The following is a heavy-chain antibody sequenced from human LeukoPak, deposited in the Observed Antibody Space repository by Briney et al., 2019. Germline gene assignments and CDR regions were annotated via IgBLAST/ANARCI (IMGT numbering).Heavy chain of an antibody. CDR1: DGSISSYY. Sequence: SETLSLTCTVSDGSISSYYWSWIRQPPGKGLEWIGYIYYSGSTNYNPSLKSRVTISVDTSKNQFSLKLSSVTAADTAVYYCARHALYCSSTSCYEVFDYWGQGTLVTVSS. D-gene: IGHD2-2*01. CDR3: ARHALYCSSTSCYEVFDY. J-gene: IGHJ4*02. CDR2: IYYSGST. V-gene: IGHV4-59*01.